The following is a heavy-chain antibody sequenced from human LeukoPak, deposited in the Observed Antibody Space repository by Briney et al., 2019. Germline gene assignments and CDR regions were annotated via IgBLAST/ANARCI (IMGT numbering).Heavy chain of an antibody. Sequence: GGTLRLSCAASGFTFSSYEMNWGRQAPGKGLEWVSYISSSGSTIYYADSVKGRFTISRDNAKNSLYLQMTSLRAEDPAVYYCAELGITLIGGVWGKGTTVTVSS. CDR3: AELGITLIGGV. CDR2: ISSSGSTI. CDR1: GFTFSSYE. J-gene: IGHJ6*04. V-gene: IGHV3-48*03. D-gene: IGHD3-10*02.